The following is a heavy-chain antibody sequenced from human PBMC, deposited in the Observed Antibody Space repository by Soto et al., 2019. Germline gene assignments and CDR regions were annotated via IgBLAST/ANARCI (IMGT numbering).Heavy chain of an antibody. CDR1: GFTFRDYA. D-gene: IGHD3-16*01. V-gene: IGHV3-64*01. CDR3: AREGRAYDY. Sequence: EVQLVESGGGLVQPGGSLRLSCAASGFTFRDYAMLCVRPAPGTGLEFVSVIRSDGGGTNFANSVKGRFTISRDNSKNMLYLQMGSLRVEDTAVYYCAREGRAYDYWGRGTLVTVSS. CDR2: IRSDGGGT. J-gene: IGHJ4*02.